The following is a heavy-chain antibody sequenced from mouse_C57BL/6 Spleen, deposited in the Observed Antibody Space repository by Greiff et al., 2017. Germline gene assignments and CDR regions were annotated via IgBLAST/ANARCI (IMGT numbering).Heavy chain of an antibody. CDR3: TIGNNGSSGFAY. CDR2: IDPSDSDT. V-gene: IGHV1-52*01. Sequence: QVQLQQPGAELVRPGSSVKLSCKASGYTFTSYWMHWVKQRPIQGLEWIGNIDPSDSDTHYNQKFKDKATLTVDKSSSTAYMQLSSLTSADSAIYFCTIGNNGSSGFAYWGQGTLVTVSA. CDR1: GYTFTSYW. J-gene: IGHJ3*01. D-gene: IGHD1-1*01.